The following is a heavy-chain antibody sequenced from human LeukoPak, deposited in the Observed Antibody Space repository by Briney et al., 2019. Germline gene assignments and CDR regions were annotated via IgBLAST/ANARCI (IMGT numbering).Heavy chain of an antibody. CDR3: ARGQAYGGQFDY. V-gene: IGHV4-34*01. D-gene: IGHD4-23*01. CDR2: INHSGST. J-gene: IGHJ4*02. Sequence: SETLSLTCAVYGGSFSGYYWSWIRQPPGKGLEWIGEINHSGSTNHNPSLKSRVTISVDTSKNQFSLKLSSVTAADTAVYYCARGQAYGGQFDYWGQGTLVTVSS. CDR1: GGSFSGYY.